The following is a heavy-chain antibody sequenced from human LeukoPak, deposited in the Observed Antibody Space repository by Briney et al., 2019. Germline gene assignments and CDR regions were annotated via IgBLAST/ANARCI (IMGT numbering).Heavy chain of an antibody. J-gene: IGHJ4*02. CDR1: GYTFTSYG. CDR3: ARTYYDILTGYSPFDY. V-gene: IGHV1-18*01. Sequence: ASVKVSCKASGYTFTSYGISWVRQAPGQGLEWMGWISAYNGNTNYAQKLQGRVTMTTDTSTSTAYMELRSLRSDDTAVYYCARTYYDILTGYSPFDYWGQGTLVTVSS. D-gene: IGHD3-9*01. CDR2: ISAYNGNT.